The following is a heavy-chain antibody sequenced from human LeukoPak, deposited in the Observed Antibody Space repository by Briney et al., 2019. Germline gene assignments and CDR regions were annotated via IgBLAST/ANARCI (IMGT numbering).Heavy chain of an antibody. Sequence: NPSEILTLTCTISGASMSNYYWSWIRQPPGKRPEWLAYISDSGSDIYNTSLKSRVAISVDTSKNQFSLKVTSVTAADTAVYFCARHRRNYYGTGGSPFDFWGQGILVTVSS. CDR2: ISDSGSD. CDR1: GASMSNYY. J-gene: IGHJ4*02. D-gene: IGHD3-10*01. V-gene: IGHV4-59*08. CDR3: ARHRRNYYGTGGSPFDF.